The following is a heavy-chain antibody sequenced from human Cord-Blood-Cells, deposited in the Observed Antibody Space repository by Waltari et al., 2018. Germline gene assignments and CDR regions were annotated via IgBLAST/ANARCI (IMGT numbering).Heavy chain of an antibody. V-gene: IGHV1-18*04. CDR2: IRAYNGNT. CDR3: ARSRPSLLWFGELVDY. J-gene: IGHJ4*02. D-gene: IGHD3-10*01. CDR1: GYTFTSYG. Sequence: QVQLVQSGAEVKKPGASVKVSCKASGYTFTSYGISWVRQAPGTGLEWMGWIRAYNGNTNYAQKLQGRITMTTDTSTSTAYMELRSLRSDDTAVYYCARSRPSLLWFGELVDYWGQGTLVTVSS.